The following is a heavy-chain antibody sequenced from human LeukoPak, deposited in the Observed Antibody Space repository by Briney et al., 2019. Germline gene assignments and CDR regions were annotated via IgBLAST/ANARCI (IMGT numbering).Heavy chain of an antibody. Sequence: GGSLRLSCAASGFTVSSNYMSWVRQAPGKGLEWVSVNSGGATYYADSVEGRFTISRDTSKNTLYLQMNSLRAEDTAVYYCVRGPGSSWYQADYWGQGTLVPVSS. CDR3: VRGPGSSWYQADY. D-gene: IGHD6-13*01. J-gene: IGHJ4*02. CDR1: GFTVSSNY. V-gene: IGHV3-53*01. CDR2: NSGGAT.